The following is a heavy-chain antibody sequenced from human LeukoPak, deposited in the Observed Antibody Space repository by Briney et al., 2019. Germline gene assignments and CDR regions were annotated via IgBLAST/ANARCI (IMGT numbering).Heavy chain of an antibody. CDR2: VSPDGYS. V-gene: IGHV4-34*01. J-gene: IGHJ5*02. Sequence: SETLSLTCAVSGVSLTDYYWRWIRQSPGKGLEWIGEVSPDGYSKYNPSLKSRLSMSVDRSENQLSLRLSSVTAADTAIYYCARIRCGSAPEICYNHWAQGTLVTVSS. D-gene: IGHD2-8*01. CDR1: GVSLTDYY. CDR3: ARIRCGSAPEICYNH.